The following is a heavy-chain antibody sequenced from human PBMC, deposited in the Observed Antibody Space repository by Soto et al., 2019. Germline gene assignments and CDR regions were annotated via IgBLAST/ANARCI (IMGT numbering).Heavy chain of an antibody. V-gene: IGHV3-21*01. CDR2: ISSSSSYI. J-gene: IGHJ6*03. D-gene: IGHD5-12*01. CDR3: ARKPLGVATIDYYYYYYMYG. Sequence: GGPLRLSCAASGFTFSSYSMNWFRQAPGKGLEWVSSISSSSSYIYYADSVKGRFTISRDNAKNSLYLQMNSLRAEDTAVYYCARKPLGVATIDYYYYYYMYGCGKGTTVTVAS. CDR1: GFTFSSYS.